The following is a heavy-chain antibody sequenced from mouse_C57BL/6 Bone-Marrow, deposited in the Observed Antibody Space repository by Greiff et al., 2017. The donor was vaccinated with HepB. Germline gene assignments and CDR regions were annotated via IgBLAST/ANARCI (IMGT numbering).Heavy chain of an antibody. D-gene: IGHD1-1*01. CDR1: GFTFSSYG. Sequence: EVQRVDSGGDLVKPGGSLKLSCAASGFTFSSYGMSWVRQTPDKRLEWVATISSGGSYTYYPDSVKGRFTISRDNAKNTLYLQMSSLKSEDTAMYYCARHGPYYYGDYWGQGTTLTVSS. CDR2: ISSGGSYT. CDR3: ARHGPYYYGDY. J-gene: IGHJ2*01. V-gene: IGHV5-6*01.